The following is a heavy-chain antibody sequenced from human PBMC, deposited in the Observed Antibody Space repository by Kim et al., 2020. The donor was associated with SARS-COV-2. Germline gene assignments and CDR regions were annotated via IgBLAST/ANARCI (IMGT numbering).Heavy chain of an antibody. CDR3: ARAQGSTWGFDF. D-gene: IGHD2-2*01. J-gene: IGHJ4*02. CDR1: GPSFGSHG. CDR2: VIPIFSAT. Sequence: SVKVSCKASGPSFGSHGFSWVRQAPGQGVEWMGGVIPIFSATHYAQKFQGRLTITADESTSTVYMELNSLTSEDTATYYCARAQGSTWGFDFWGQGTLVTVSS. V-gene: IGHV1-69*13.